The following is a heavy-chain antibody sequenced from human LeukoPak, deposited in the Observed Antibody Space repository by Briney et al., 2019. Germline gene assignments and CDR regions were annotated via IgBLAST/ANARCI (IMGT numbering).Heavy chain of an antibody. D-gene: IGHD3-10*01. V-gene: IGHV4-59*01. CDR3: ARFDYYGSGSYVGTS. CDR1: GGSISSYY. J-gene: IGHJ5*02. CDR2: IYYSGST. Sequence: PSETLSLTCTVSGGSISSYYWSWIRQPPGKGLEWIGYIYYSGSTNYNPSLKSRVTISVDTSKNQFSLKLSSVTAADTAVYYCARFDYYGSGSYVGTSWGQGTLVTVSS.